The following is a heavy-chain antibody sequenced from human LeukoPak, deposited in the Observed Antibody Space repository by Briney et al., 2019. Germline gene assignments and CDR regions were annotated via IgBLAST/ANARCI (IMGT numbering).Heavy chain of an antibody. V-gene: IGHV5-51*01. CDR3: ARQRDGIYASYCFDS. CDR1: GYSFTSFY. Sequence: GEPLKISCKGSGYSFTSFYIGWVRQMPGKGLEWLGIIWPGDSETRYSPPFQGQVTISVGKSTSTAYLQWSSLRASDTAIYYCARQRDGIYASYCFDSWGQGTLVTVSS. D-gene: IGHD2-2*01. CDR2: IWPGDSET. J-gene: IGHJ4*02.